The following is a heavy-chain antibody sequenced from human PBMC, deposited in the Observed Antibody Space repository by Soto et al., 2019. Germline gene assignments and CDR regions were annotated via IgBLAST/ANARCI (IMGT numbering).Heavy chain of an antibody. CDR1: GGTFSSYA. Sequence: QVQLVQSGAEVKKPGSSVQVSCKASGGTFSSYAISWVRQAPGQGLEWMGGIIPIFVTANYAQKFQGRVTITADESTSTDYMELSSLRSEDTAVYYCARDKGGYDSSGYAFDLWGQGTIVTVSS. CDR2: IIPIFVTA. J-gene: IGHJ3*01. D-gene: IGHD3-22*01. CDR3: ARDKGGYDSSGYAFDL. V-gene: IGHV1-69*01.